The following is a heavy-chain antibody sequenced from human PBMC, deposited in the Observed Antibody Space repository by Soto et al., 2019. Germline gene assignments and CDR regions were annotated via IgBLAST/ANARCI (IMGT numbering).Heavy chain of an antibody. CDR1: GFTFRSYN. D-gene: IGHD3-16*02. Sequence: EVQVVDSGGGRVKPGGSLRLSCYASGFTFRSYNMNWVRQAPGKGLEWVSSISNTGTDIYYADAVKGRFTISRDNAKKSVYLQMNSLRAEDTAVYFCVRDHGRSFQSLSLFDYWGQGTPVTVSS. CDR3: VRDHGRSFQSLSLFDY. J-gene: IGHJ4*02. CDR2: ISNTGTDI. V-gene: IGHV3-21*01.